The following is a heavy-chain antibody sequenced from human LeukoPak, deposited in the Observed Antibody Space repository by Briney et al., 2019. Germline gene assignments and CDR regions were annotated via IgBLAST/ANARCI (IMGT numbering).Heavy chain of an antibody. D-gene: IGHD4-17*01. Sequence: PGRSLRLSCAASGFTFSSYAMHWVRQAPGKGLEWVAVISYDGSNKYYADSVKGRFTISRDNSKNTLYLQMNSLRAEDTAVYYCAKDLGDLQKYYYYGMDVWGQGTTVTVSS. CDR3: AKDLGDLQKYYYYGMDV. CDR1: GFTFSSYA. J-gene: IGHJ6*02. V-gene: IGHV3-30-3*01. CDR2: ISYDGSNK.